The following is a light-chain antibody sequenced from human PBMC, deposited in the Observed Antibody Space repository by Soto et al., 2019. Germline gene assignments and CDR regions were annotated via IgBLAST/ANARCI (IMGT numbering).Light chain of an antibody. CDR3: QQRSIWPS. CDR1: QSVSSN. J-gene: IGKJ5*01. Sequence: EIVLTQSPATLSLSPGERATLSCRASQSVSSNLAWYQHKPGQAPRLLIYDASSRATGIPARFSGSGSGTDFTLTISSLEPEDFAVYYCQQRSIWPSFGQGTRLEIK. CDR2: DAS. V-gene: IGKV3-11*01.